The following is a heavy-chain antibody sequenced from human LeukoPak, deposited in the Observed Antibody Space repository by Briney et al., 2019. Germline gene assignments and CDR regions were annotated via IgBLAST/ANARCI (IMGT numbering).Heavy chain of an antibody. CDR2: ISGSGGGA. CDR3: AKVGTSREQQLLRVIRGPYYFDY. J-gene: IGHJ4*02. V-gene: IGHV3-23*01. D-gene: IGHD6-13*01. Sequence: PGGSLRLSCAASGFTFSSYAMSWVRQAPGKGLEWVSGISGSGGGAYYADTVKGGFTISRDNSKITLYLKMNSLRAEDTAVYYCAKVGTSREQQLLRVIRGPYYFDYWGQGTLVTVSS. CDR1: GFTFSSYA.